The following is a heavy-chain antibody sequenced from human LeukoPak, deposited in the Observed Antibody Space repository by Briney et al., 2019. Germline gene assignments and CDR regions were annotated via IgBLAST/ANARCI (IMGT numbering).Heavy chain of an antibody. V-gene: IGHV3-21*01. Sequence: WGSLRLSRAASGFTSSSYSMNWVRQAPGKGLEWVSSISSTSSYIYYADSVKGRFTISRDNAKNSLFLQMNSLRVEDTAVYYCARGLRTTVWDYYYYTDVWGKGTTVTVSS. CDR1: GFTSSSYS. CDR3: ARGLRTTVWDYYYYTDV. J-gene: IGHJ6*03. D-gene: IGHD4-17*01. CDR2: ISSTSSYI.